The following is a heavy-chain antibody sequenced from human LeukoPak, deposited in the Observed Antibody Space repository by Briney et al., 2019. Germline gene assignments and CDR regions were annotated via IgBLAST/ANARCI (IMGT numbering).Heavy chain of an antibody. V-gene: IGHV1-24*01. J-gene: IGHJ5*02. Sequence: ASVKVSCKVSGYTLIELSMHWVRQAPGKGLEWMGGFDPEDGETIYAQKFQGRVAMTEDTSTDTAYMELSSLRSEDTAVYYCATGVDYYDIGFDPWGQGTLVTVSS. D-gene: IGHD3-22*01. CDR1: GYTLIELS. CDR3: ATGVDYYDIGFDP. CDR2: FDPEDGET.